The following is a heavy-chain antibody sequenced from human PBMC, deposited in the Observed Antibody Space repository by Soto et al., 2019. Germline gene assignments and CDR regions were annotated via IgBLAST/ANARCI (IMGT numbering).Heavy chain of an antibody. J-gene: IGHJ4*02. Sequence: PGGSLRLSCAASGITFIADAMSWVRQAPGKGLEWVSTVSVSGGTTYYADSLKGRFTISRDNSKKTVYLQMNRLRADDTAIYYCAKGLYYYDSSGYRLFDYWGQGTLVTVSS. CDR1: GITFIADA. CDR3: AKGLYYYDSSGYRLFDY. CDR2: VSVSGGTT. D-gene: IGHD3-22*01. V-gene: IGHV3-23*01.